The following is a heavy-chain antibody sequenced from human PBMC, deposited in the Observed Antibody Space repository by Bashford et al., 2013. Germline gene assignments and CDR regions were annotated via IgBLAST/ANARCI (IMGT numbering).Heavy chain of an antibody. V-gene: IGHV1-58*01. Sequence: SVKVSCKASGFTFSTSAVQWVRQARGQRLEWLGWIVAGSGSTNYAQKFQERVTITVDESTTTAYMELSSLRSEDTAVYYCARSLEGVLESYGMDVWGQGTTVTVSS. J-gene: IGHJ6*02. D-gene: IGHD2-8*01. CDR3: ARSLEGVLESYGMDV. CDR2: IVAGSGST. CDR1: GFTFSTSA.